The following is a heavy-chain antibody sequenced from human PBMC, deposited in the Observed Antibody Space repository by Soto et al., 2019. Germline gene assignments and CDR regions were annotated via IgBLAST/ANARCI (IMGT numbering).Heavy chain of an antibody. CDR3: ARVGPAHYYDSSGYYSPLDY. D-gene: IGHD3-22*01. CDR1: GDTFSSYA. V-gene: IGHV1-69*01. CDR2: IILMFGTA. J-gene: IGHJ4*02. Sequence: QVQLVQSGAEVKKPGSSVKVSCKASGDTFSSYAINWVRQAPGQGLEWMGGIILMFGTANYAQKFKGRVTITAGESTSTVYMELSSLRSEDTAVYYCARVGPAHYYDSSGYYSPLDYWSQGTLVTVSS.